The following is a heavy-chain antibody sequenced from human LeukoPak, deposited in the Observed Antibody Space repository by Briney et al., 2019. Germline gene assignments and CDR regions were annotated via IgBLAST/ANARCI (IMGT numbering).Heavy chain of an antibody. D-gene: IGHD6-13*01. CDR2: IFYSGNM. CDR1: GDSLSSYY. V-gene: IGHV4-59*12. CDR3: ARSQYYSSSPYYFDY. J-gene: IGHJ4*02. Sequence: SETLSLSCSVSGDSLSSYYWSWIRQPPGKTLEWIGYIFYSGNMRYNPSLKSRVTMSVDTSKNQFSLKLSSVTAADTAVYYCARSQYYSSSPYYFDYWGQGTLVTVSS.